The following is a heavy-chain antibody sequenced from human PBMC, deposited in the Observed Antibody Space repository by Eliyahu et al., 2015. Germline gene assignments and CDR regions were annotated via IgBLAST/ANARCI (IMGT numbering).Heavy chain of an antibody. Sequence: RSLRLSCAASGFTFSSYGMHWVRQAPGKGLEWVAVIWYDGSYKYYADSVKGRFTISRDNSKNTLYLQMNSVRAEDTAVYYCARDYYDSSGYYSNDYWGQGTLVTVSS. CDR2: IWYDGSYK. V-gene: IGHV3-33*01. CDR3: ARDYYDSSGYYSNDY. D-gene: IGHD3-22*01. J-gene: IGHJ4*02. CDR1: GFTFSSYG.